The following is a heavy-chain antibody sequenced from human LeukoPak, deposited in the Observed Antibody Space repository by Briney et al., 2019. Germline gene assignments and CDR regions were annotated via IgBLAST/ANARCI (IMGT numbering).Heavy chain of an antibody. CDR3: AQDGARFGGIPY. V-gene: IGHV3-23*01. Sequence: GGSLRLSCAASGFTFSSYAMSWVRQAPGKGLEWVSLISGSGGSTYYADSVKGRFTISRDNSKNTLYLQMNSLRADDTAVYHCAQDGARFGGIPYWGQGTLVTVSS. D-gene: IGHD3-10*01. J-gene: IGHJ4*02. CDR1: GFTFSSYA. CDR2: ISGSGGST.